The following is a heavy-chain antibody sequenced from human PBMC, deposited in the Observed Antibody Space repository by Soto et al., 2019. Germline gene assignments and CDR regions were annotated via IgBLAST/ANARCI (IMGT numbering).Heavy chain of an antibody. V-gene: IGHV3-23*01. J-gene: IGHJ1*01. CDR2: ISGTGRVT. CDR1: GFTFSSYA. CDR3: AKDVHYDIVTGIEYFDH. D-gene: IGHD3-9*01. Sequence: EVQLLESGGGLVQPGGSLKISCAVSGFTFSSYAMSWVRQAPGKGLEWVSGISGTGRVTNYAESVKGRFTISRDNPKNTLYLEMTSLRAEDTAVYYCAKDVHYDIVTGIEYFDHWGQGTLVTVSS.